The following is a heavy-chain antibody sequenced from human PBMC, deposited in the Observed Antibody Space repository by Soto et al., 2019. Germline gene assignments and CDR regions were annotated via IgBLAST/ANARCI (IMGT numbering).Heavy chain of an antibody. Sequence: GASVKVSCKASGYTFTSYYMHWVRQAPGQGLEWMGIINPSGGSTSCAQKFQGRVTMTRDTSTSTVYMELSSLRSEDTAVYYCARCWEYSSSWWQVGVDPWGQGTLVTVSS. CDR1: GYTFTSYY. CDR3: ARCWEYSSSWWQVGVDP. J-gene: IGHJ5*02. CDR2: INPSGGST. V-gene: IGHV1-46*01. D-gene: IGHD6-13*01.